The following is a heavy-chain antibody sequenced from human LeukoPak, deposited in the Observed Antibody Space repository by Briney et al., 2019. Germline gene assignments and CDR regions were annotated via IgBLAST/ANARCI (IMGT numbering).Heavy chain of an antibody. CDR2: ISYDGSNK. Sequence: PGGSLRLSCAVSGFTFSNYNMNWVRQAPGKGLEWVAVISYDGSNKYYADSVKGRFTISRDNSKNTLYLQMNSLRVEDTAVYYCARDLGWASEGFDYWGQGTLVTVSS. V-gene: IGHV3-30*03. CDR3: ARDLGWASEGFDY. CDR1: GFTFSNYN. J-gene: IGHJ4*02. D-gene: IGHD1-26*01.